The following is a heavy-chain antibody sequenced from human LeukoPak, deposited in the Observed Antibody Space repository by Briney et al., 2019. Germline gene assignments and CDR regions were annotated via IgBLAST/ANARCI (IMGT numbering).Heavy chain of an antibody. V-gene: IGHV1-3*01. CDR2: INAGNGNT. D-gene: IGHD2-2*01. CDR1: GYTFTSYA. J-gene: IGHJ4*02. CDR3: ARRGSYCSSTSCYATLDY. Sequence: ASVKVSCKASGYTFTSYAMHWVRQAPGQRLEWMGWINAGNGNTKYSQKFQGRATITRDTSASTAYMELSSLRSEDTAVYYCARRGSYCSSTSCYATLDYWGQGTLVTVSS.